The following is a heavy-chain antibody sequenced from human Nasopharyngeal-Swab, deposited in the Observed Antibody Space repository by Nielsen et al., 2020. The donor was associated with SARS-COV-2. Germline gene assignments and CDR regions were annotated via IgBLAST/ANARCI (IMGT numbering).Heavy chain of an antibody. V-gene: IGHV3-23*01. CDR3: AKDSCSSTSRYTWDWGENWFDP. J-gene: IGHJ5*02. D-gene: IGHD2-2*02. CDR2: ISGSGGST. Sequence: VRQAPGKGLEWVSAISGSGGSTYYADSVKGRFTISRDNSKNTLYLQINSLRAEDTAVYYCAKDSCSSTSRYTWDWGENWFDPWGQGTLVTVS.